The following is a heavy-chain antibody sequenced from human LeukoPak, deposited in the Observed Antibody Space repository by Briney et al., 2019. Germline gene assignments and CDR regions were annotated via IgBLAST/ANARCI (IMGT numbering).Heavy chain of an antibody. Sequence: PSETLSLTCAVYGGSFCGYYWSWIRQPPGKGLEWIGEINHSGSTNYNPSLKSRVTISVDTSKNQFSLKLSSVTAADTAVYYCARGSPLRSHSSGWYVATFDYWGQGTLVTVSS. V-gene: IGHV4-34*01. CDR3: ARGSPLRSHSSGWYVATFDY. J-gene: IGHJ4*02. D-gene: IGHD6-19*01. CDR2: INHSGST. CDR1: GGSFCGYY.